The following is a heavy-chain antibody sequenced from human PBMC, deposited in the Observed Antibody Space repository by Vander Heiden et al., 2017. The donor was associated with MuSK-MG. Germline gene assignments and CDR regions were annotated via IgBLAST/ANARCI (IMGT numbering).Heavy chain of an antibody. CDR1: GGSFSGYY. D-gene: IGHD3-10*01. J-gene: IGHJ5*02. V-gene: IGHV4-34*01. CDR2: INHSGST. Sequence: QVQLQQWGAGLLKPSETLSLTCAVYGGSFSGYYWRWIRQPPGKGLEWIGEINHSGSTNYNPSLKSRVTISVDTSKNQFSLKLSSVTAADTAVYYCARGRITMVRGGFDPWGQGTLVTVSS. CDR3: ARGRITMVRGGFDP.